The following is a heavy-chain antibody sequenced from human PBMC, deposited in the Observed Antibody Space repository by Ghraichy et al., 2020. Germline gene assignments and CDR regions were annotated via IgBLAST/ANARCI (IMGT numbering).Heavy chain of an antibody. CDR2: IYYSGST. CDR3: AGAPNTYYFDY. D-gene: IGHD4/OR15-4a*01. Sequence: SKTLSLTCTVSGGSISSYYWSWTRQPPGKGLEWIGYIYYSGSTNYTPSLKSRVTMSVDTSKNQFSLKLSSVTAADTGIYYCAGAPNTYYFDYWGQGILVTVSS. CDR1: GGSISSYY. J-gene: IGHJ4*02. V-gene: IGHV4-59*01.